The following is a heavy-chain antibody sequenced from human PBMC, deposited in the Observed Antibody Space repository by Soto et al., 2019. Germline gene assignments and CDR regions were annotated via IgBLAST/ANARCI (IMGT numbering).Heavy chain of an antibody. CDR3: ARDRWLLPYYYYYGMDV. D-gene: IGHD3-22*01. CDR1: GGSFSGYY. V-gene: IGHV4-34*01. Sequence: SETLSLTCAVYGGSFSGYYWSWIRQPPGKGLEWIGEINHSGSTNYNPSLRSRVTISVDTSKNQFSLKLSSVTAADTAVYYCARDRWLLPYYYYYGMDVWGQGTTVTVSS. J-gene: IGHJ6*02. CDR2: INHSGST.